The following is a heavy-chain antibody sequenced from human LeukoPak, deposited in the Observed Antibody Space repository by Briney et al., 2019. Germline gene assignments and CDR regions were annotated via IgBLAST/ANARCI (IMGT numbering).Heavy chain of an antibody. V-gene: IGHV3-20*01. D-gene: IGHD3-10*01. CDR1: GFVFDDYG. Sequence: GGSLRLSCAASGFVFDDYGMSWVRQVPGKGLEWVSGINWNGRSIGYADSVKGRFTISRDNAKKSLYLQMNSLRAEDTALYHCARDGRHYYGSGSYYLDWFDPWGQGTLVTVSS. J-gene: IGHJ5*02. CDR2: INWNGRSI. CDR3: ARDGRHYYGSGSYYLDWFDP.